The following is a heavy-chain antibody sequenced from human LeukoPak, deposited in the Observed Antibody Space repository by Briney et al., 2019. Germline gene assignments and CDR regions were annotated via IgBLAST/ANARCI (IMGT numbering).Heavy chain of an antibody. CDR3: ARSPTYGGYPANFDY. V-gene: IGHV4-59*11. CDR2: IYYSGST. J-gene: IGHJ4*02. D-gene: IGHD5-12*01. CDR1: GGSISSHY. Sequence: SETLSLTCTVSGGSISSHYWSWIRQPPGQGLEWIGYIYYSGSTNYNPSLKSRVTISVDTSKNQFSLKLSSVTAADTAVYYCARSPTYGGYPANFDYWGQGTLVTVSS.